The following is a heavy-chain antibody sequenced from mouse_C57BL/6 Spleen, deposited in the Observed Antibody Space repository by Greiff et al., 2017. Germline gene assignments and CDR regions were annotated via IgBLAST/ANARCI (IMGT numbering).Heavy chain of an antibody. J-gene: IGHJ4*01. V-gene: IGHV1-19*01. CDR3: ARDDYDGGGPMDY. Sequence: EVQLQQSGPVLVKPGASVKMPCKASGYTFTDYYMNWVKQSHGKSLEWIGVINPYNGGTSYNQKFKGKATLTVDKSSSTAYMELNSLTSEDSAVYYCARDDYDGGGPMDYWGQGTSVTVSS. D-gene: IGHD2-4*01. CDR1: GYTFTDYY. CDR2: INPYNGGT.